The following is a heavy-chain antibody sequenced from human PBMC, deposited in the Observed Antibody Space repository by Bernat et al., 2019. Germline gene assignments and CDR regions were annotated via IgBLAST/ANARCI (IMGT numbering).Heavy chain of an antibody. D-gene: IGHD3-22*01. Sequence: VQLVESGGGVVQPGRSLRLSCAASGFTFSSYAMSWVRQAPGKGLEWVSAISGSGGSTYYADSVKGRFTISRDNSKNTLYLQMNSLRAEDTAVYYCAKAIDPYYYDKNPPDYWGQGTLVTVSS. CDR3: AKAIDPYYYDKNPPDY. CDR2: ISGSGGST. V-gene: IGHV3-23*04. CDR1: GFTFSSYA. J-gene: IGHJ4*02.